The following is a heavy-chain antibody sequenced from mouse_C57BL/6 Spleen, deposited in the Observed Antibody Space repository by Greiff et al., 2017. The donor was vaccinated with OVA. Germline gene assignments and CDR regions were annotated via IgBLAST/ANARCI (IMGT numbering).Heavy chain of an antibody. V-gene: IGHV1-59*01. CDR3: AREGDYGSGDY. CDR1: GYTFTSYW. CDR2: IDPSDSYT. D-gene: IGHD2-2*01. Sequence: QVQLQQPGAELVRPGTSVKLSCKASGYTFTSYWMHWVKQRPGQGLEWIGVIDPSDSYTNYNQKFKGKATLTVDTSSSTAYMQLSSLTSEDSAVYDCAREGDYGSGDYWGQGTSVTVSS. J-gene: IGHJ4*01.